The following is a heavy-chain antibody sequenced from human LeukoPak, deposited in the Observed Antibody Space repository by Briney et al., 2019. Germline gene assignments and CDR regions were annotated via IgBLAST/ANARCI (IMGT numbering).Heavy chain of an antibody. D-gene: IGHD4-23*01. Sequence: SETLSLTCTVSGGSISSYYWSWIRQPPGKGLEWIGYIYYSGSTNYNPSLKSRVTISVDTSKNQFSLKLSSVTAAVTAVYYCARGNGGNSSPFDPWGRGTLVTVSS. CDR3: ARGNGGNSSPFDP. V-gene: IGHV4-59*01. CDR2: IYYSGST. CDR1: GGSISSYY. J-gene: IGHJ5*02.